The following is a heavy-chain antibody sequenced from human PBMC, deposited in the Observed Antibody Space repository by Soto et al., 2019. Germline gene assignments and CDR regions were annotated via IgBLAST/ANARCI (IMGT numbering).Heavy chain of an antibody. J-gene: IGHJ5*02. CDR2: ISSSSSTI. V-gene: IGHV3-48*01. CDR1: GFTFWSSG. Sequence: HGGSLRLSCASSGFTFWSSGVTGVRQAPGKGLEWVSKISSSSSTIYYADSVKGRFTISRDNAKNSLYLQMNSLRAEDTAVYYCAREDGNWLDPWGQGTLVTVSS. CDR3: AREDGNWLDP.